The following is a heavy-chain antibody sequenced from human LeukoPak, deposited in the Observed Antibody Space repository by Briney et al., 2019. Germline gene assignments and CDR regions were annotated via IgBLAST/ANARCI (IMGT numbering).Heavy chain of an antibody. D-gene: IGHD6-13*01. V-gene: IGHV4-34*01. CDR3: ASLSSRSAAAHY. J-gene: IGHJ4*02. CDR1: GGSFSGYY. CDR2: INHSGST. Sequence: SETLSLTCAVYGGSFSGYYWSWIRQPPGKGLEWIGEINHSGSTNYNPSLKSRVTISVDTSKNQFSLKLSSVTAADTAVYYCASLSSRSAAAHYWGQGTLVTVSS.